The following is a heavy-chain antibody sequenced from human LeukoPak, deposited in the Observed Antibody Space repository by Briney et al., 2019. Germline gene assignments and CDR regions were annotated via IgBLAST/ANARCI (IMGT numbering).Heavy chain of an antibody. CDR3: VSATAGTADY. D-gene: IGHD6-13*01. V-gene: IGHV4-38-2*02. Sequence: SETLSLTCSVSDYPFSSGYCWGWIRQPPGKGLECISLICHNGNTYYNPSLKSRVTISLDTSKNQISLKLSSMTAADTAVYYCVSATAGTADYWDQGTLVTVSS. CDR2: ICHNGNT. J-gene: IGHJ4*02. CDR1: DYPFSSGYC.